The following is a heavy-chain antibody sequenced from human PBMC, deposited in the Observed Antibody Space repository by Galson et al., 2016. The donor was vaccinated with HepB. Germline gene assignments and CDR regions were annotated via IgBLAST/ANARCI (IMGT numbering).Heavy chain of an antibody. CDR3: AKAADYYDSSGYYYLNWFDP. D-gene: IGHD3-22*01. CDR2: ISGSGGST. CDR1: GFTFSSYA. J-gene: IGHJ5*02. Sequence: CAASGFTFSSYAMSWVRQAPGKGLEWVSAISGSGGSTYYADSVKGRFTISRDNSKNTLYLQMNSLRAEDTAVYYRAKAADYYDSSGYYYLNWFDPWGQGTLVTVAS. V-gene: IGHV3-23*01.